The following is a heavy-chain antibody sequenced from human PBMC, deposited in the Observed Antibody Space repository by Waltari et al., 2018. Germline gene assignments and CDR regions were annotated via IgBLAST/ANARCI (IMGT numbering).Heavy chain of an antibody. D-gene: IGHD2-21*02. CDR2: IYYTGST. J-gene: IGHJ5*02. Sequence: VQLQESGPRLLKPSHNLPLICTAPGGSIRGFYWSWVRQPPGKGLDWIGYIYYTGSTNFNPSLKSRVTMSVDTSKNQFSLKLSSVTAADTAFYYCARGGGGDWEWFDPWGQGTLVTVSS. V-gene: IGHV4-59*07. CDR1: GGSIRGFY. CDR3: ARGGGGDWEWFDP.